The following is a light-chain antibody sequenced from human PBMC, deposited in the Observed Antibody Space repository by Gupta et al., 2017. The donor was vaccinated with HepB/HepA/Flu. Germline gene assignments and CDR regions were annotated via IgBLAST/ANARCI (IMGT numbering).Light chain of an antibody. Sequence: QSVLTLPPSVSAAHGARVIIPCSVSSSNIGRNYVSWYQQVPGTAPNLLIYDTSKRPSGIPARFSASKYGTSATLGITGPQNGDEAEYYCATCDNSLNSVVFGGGTKLTVL. CDR3: ATCDNSLNSVV. J-gene: IGLJ2*01. V-gene: IGLV1-51*01. CDR2: DTS. CDR1: SSNIGRNY.